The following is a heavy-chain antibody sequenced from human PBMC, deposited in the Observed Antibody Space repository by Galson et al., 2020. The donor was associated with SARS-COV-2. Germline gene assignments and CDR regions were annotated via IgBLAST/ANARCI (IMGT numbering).Heavy chain of an antibody. Sequence: GGSLRLSCAASGFTFSTSAMHWVRQAPGKGLGWVSIISYEGTTIYKSDSVKGRFTISRDISKNILYLQMSRLRPEDTGVYYCARETDDDTSSWYDYWGQGTLVTVSP. CDR2: ISYEGTTI. CDR3: ARETDDDTSSWYDY. CDR1: GFTFSTSA. J-gene: IGHJ4*02. V-gene: IGHV3-30*04. D-gene: IGHD3-22*01.